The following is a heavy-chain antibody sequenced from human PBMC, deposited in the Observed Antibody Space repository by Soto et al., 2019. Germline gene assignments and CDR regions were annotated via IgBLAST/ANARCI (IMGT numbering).Heavy chain of an antibody. CDR1: GFSLSTPAAA. CDR2: ISGDDDQ. J-gene: IGHJ5*02. CDR3: AHRAGGYSSGFNWFAP. D-gene: IGHD5-18*01. Sequence: QITLKESGPTLVQPTQTLTLTCTFSGFSLSTPAAAVGWIRQPPGKALEWVALISGDDDQRYSPALKSRLTTTTDASGNHVVLTMTNMNPVDTATYFRAHRAGGYSSGFNWFAPWGHGILVAVSS. V-gene: IGHV2-5*02.